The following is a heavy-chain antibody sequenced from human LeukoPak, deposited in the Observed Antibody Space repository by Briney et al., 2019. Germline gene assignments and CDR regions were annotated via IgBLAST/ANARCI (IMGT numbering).Heavy chain of an antibody. CDR1: GFTFSNYW. D-gene: IGHD3-22*01. CDR2: INQDGSQK. V-gene: IGHV3-7*01. J-gene: IGHJ4*02. CDR3: ARDETYDYESNGYLDF. Sequence: HPGGSLRPSCIASGFTFSNYWITWARQAPGKGLDWAAHINQDGSQKLYVDSLRGRFTISRDNAKNLVYLQMSSLRAEDTAIYYCARDETYDYESNGYLDFWGQGTVVTVSS.